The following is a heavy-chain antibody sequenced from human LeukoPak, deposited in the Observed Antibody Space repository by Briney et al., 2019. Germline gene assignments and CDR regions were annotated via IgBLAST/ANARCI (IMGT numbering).Heavy chain of an antibody. V-gene: IGHV3-23*01. CDR1: GFTFSSYA. Sequence: GGSLRLSCAASGFTFSSYAMSWVRQAPGKGLEWVSAISGSGGSTYYADSVKGRFTISRDNSKNTLYLQMNSLRAEDTAVYYCARANWGRYYYGMDVWGQGTTVTVSS. CDR3: ARANWGRYYYGMDV. J-gene: IGHJ6*02. CDR2: ISGSGGST. D-gene: IGHD7-27*01.